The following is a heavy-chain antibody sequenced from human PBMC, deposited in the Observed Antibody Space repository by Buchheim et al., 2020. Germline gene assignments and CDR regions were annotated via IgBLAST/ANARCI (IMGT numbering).Heavy chain of an antibody. V-gene: IGHV4-34*01. Sequence: QVQLQQWGAGLLKPSETLSLTCAVYGGSFSGYYWSWIRQPPGKGLEWIGEINHSGSTNYNPSLKSRVTISVDTSKNQFSLKLSSVTAADTAVYYCARRGRSIFGVVMVYYGMDVWGQGTT. CDR2: INHSGST. CDR1: GGSFSGYY. D-gene: IGHD3-3*02. J-gene: IGHJ6*02. CDR3: ARRGRSIFGVVMVYYGMDV.